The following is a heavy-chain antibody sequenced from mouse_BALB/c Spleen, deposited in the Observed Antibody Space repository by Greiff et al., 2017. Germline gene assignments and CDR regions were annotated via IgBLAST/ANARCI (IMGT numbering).Heavy chain of an antibody. J-gene: IGHJ2*01. V-gene: IGHV2-5-1*01. CDR2: IWRGGST. Sequence: QVQLQQSGPSLVQPSQSLSITCTVSGFSLTSYGVHWVRQSPGKGLEWLGVIWRGGSTDYNAAFMSRLSITKDNSKSQVFFKMNSLQADDTATYYCAKNWGERNYFDYWGQGTTLTVSS. CDR3: AKNWGERNYFDY. CDR1: GFSLTSYG.